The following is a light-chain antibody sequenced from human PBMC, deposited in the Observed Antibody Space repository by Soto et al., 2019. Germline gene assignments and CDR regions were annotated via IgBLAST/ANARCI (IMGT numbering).Light chain of an antibody. Sequence: QPVLTQPPSVSGAPGQRVTISCTGSSSNIGAVYDVHWYQQLPGTAPKLLIYGSSSRPSGVPDRFSGSKSGTSASLAITGLQAEDEADYYCQSYDSSLSAVLFGGGTKLTVL. V-gene: IGLV1-40*01. CDR1: SSNIGAVYD. J-gene: IGLJ2*01. CDR3: QSYDSSLSAVL. CDR2: GSS.